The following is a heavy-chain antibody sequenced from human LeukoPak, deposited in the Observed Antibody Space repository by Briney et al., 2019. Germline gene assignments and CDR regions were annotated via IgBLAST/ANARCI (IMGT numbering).Heavy chain of an antibody. J-gene: IGHJ4*02. D-gene: IGHD6-19*01. CDR1: GYTFTNFG. CDR3: ARDLPVAASWAGCSGY. CDR2: ISDYNGNT. V-gene: IGHV1-18*01. Sequence: VASVKVSCKASGYTFTNFGISWLRQVPGQGLEWLGWISDYNGNTNYAQRVQGRVTLTTDTSTNTAYLELRSLRSDDTAVYYCARDLPVAASWAGCSGYWGQGTLVIVSS.